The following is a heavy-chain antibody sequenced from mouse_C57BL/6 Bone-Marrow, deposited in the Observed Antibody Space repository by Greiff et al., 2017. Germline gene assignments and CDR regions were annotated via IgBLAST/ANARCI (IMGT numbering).Heavy chain of an antibody. Sequence: VQLQQPGAELVKPGASVKLSCKASGYTFTSYWMQWVKQRPGQGLEWIGEIDPSDSYTNYNQKFKGKATLTVDTSSSTAYMQLSNLTSEDSAVYYYARHRYYGYVHYYAMDYWGQGTSVTVSS. J-gene: IGHJ4*01. CDR1: GYTFTSYW. D-gene: IGHD2-2*01. V-gene: IGHV1-50*01. CDR2: IDPSDSYT. CDR3: ARHRYYGYVHYYAMDY.